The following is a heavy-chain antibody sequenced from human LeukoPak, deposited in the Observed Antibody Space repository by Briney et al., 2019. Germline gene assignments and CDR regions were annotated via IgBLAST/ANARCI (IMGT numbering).Heavy chain of an antibody. CDR1: GYTFTSYD. D-gene: IGHD6-13*01. CDR2: MNPNSGNT. V-gene: IGHV1-8*01. Sequence: ASVKVSCKASGYTFTSYDINWVRQATGQRLEWMGWMNPNSGNTGYAQKFQGRVTMTRNTSISTAYMELSSLRSEDTAVYYRARGRPKAAALPSLPFDPWGQGTLVTVSS. J-gene: IGHJ5*02. CDR3: ARGRPKAAALPSLPFDP.